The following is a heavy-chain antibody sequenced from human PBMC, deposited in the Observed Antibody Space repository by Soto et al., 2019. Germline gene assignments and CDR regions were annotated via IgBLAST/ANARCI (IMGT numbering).Heavy chain of an antibody. CDR1: GASISSSNW. CDR2: IYHTGDT. J-gene: IGHJ4*02. CDR3: ARRRPDYYGSGIDY. Sequence: QVQLQESGPGLVKPSGTVSLTCAVSGASISSSNWWTWVRQPPGKGPEWIGEIYHTGDTNYNPSLKSRVTISVDKSKNQFSLNLSSLTAADTAVYYCARRRPDYYGSGIDYWGQGTLVTVSS. D-gene: IGHD3-10*01. V-gene: IGHV4-4*02.